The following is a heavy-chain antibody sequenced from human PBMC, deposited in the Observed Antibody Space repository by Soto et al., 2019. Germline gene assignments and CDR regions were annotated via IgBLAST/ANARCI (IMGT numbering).Heavy chain of an antibody. J-gene: IGHJ4*02. CDR1: GDSINNNY. Sequence: SETLSLTCTVSGDSINNNYWSWIRQTPGKGLEWIGYVHSTGSTNYNPSLQSRVIMSVDTSKDQFSLKMTSVTAADTAVYYCAKYRRGSGWYYLSYWGQGILVTVSS. CDR2: VHSTGST. D-gene: IGHD6-19*01. CDR3: AKYRRGSGWYYLSY. V-gene: IGHV4-59*12.